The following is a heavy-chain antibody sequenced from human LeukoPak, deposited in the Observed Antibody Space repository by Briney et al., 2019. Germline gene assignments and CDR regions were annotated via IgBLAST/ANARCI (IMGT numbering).Heavy chain of an antibody. CDR3: ARKINYYFDF. D-gene: IGHD1-1*01. J-gene: IGHJ4*02. CDR1: RXTFSTYG. CDR2: IWCDGSNK. Sequence: GRSLRLSCAASRXTFSTYGMHWVRRTPGKGLEWVAVIWCDGSNKYYADSVRGRFNISRDNSKNTLYLQMNSLRVEDTAMYYCARKINYYFDFWGQGTLVTVSS. V-gene: IGHV3-33*01.